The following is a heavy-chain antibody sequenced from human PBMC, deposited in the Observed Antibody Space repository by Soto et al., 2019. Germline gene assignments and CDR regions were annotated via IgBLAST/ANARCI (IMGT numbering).Heavy chain of an antibody. CDR2: IIPIFGTA. CDR1: GGTFSGYA. D-gene: IGHD2-2*01. V-gene: IGHV1-69*13. CDR3: ARDGGEVPAAIPRPYYYYGMDV. Sequence: VASVKVSCKASGGTFSGYAISWVRQAPGQGLEWMGGIIPIFGTANYAQKFQGRVTITADESTSTAYMELSSLRSEDTAVYYCARDGGEVPAAIPRPYYYYGMDVWGQGTTVTVAS. J-gene: IGHJ6*02.